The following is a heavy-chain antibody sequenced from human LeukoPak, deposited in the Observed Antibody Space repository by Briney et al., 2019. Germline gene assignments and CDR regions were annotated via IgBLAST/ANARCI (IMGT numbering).Heavy chain of an antibody. CDR3: ARDRHGDTGDWSFDL. J-gene: IGHJ2*01. Sequence: HPGGSLRLSCAASGFTFSSYWMSWVCQAPGKGLEWVANINQDGSEKYYVDSVKGRFTISRDNGRSSLFLQMNSLRVEDTAVYYCARDRHGDTGDWSFDLWGRGTLVTVSS. CDR2: INQDGSEK. CDR1: GFTFSSYW. D-gene: IGHD4-17*01. V-gene: IGHV3-7*01.